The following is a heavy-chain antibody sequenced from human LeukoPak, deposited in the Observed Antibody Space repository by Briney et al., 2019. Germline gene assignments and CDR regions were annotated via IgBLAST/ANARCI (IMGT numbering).Heavy chain of an antibody. J-gene: IGHJ4*02. CDR1: GDSMSDYY. CDR2: IHTSGTT. V-gene: IGHV4-4*07. CDR3: AGRTGHNLLDH. D-gene: IGHD1-14*01. Sequence: SETLSLTCTVSGDSMSDYYWSFIRQSAGTGLEWLGRIHTSGTTWYNPSLKSRVTLSVDASKNQFSLGLTSVTAADTAVYYCAGRTGHNLLDHWGQGIQVTVSS.